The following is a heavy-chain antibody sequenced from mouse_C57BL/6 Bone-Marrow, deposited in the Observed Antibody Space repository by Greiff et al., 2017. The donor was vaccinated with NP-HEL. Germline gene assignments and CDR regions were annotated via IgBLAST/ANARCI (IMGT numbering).Heavy chain of an antibody. CDR2: ISSGGSYT. CDR3: ARHYYSNYFDY. V-gene: IGHV5-6*01. J-gene: IGHJ2*01. D-gene: IGHD2-5*01. CDR1: GFTFSSYG. Sequence: EVMLVESGGDLVKPGGSLKLSCAASGFTFSSYGMSWVRPTPDKRLEWVATISSGGSYTYYPDSVKGRFTISRDNAKNTLYLQMSSLKSENTAMYYCARHYYSNYFDYWGQGTTLTVSS.